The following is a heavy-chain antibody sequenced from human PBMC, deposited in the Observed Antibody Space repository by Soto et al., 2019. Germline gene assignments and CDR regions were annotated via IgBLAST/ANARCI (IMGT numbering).Heavy chain of an antibody. CDR3: ARVYALYYFDY. CDR1: NASVNRGGYS. Sequence: SETLSLTCAVSNASVNRGGYSWSWIRQSPVKGLEWIGYIYYSGSTYYNPSLKSRVTISVDTSKNQFSLKLSSVTAADTAVYYCARVYALYYFDYWGQGTLVTVSS. D-gene: IGHD3-16*01. J-gene: IGHJ4*02. V-gene: IGHV4-31*11. CDR2: IYYSGST.